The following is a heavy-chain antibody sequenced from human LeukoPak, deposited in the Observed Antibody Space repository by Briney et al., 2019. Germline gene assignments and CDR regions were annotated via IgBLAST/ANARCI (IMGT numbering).Heavy chain of an antibody. V-gene: IGHV4-59*04. CDR3: AAKKAHYYYYYMDV. J-gene: IGHJ6*03. CDR1: GDSISSYY. CDR2: IYHSGST. Sequence: PSETLSLTCTVSGDSISSYYWSWIRQPPGKGLEWIGYIYHSGSTYYNPSLKSRVTISVDRSKNQFSLKLSSVTAADTAVYYCAAKKAHYYYYYMDVWGKGTTVTVSS. D-gene: IGHD6-6*01.